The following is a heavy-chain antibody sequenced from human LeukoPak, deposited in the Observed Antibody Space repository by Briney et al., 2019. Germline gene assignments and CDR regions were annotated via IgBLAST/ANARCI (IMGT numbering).Heavy chain of an antibody. D-gene: IGHD6-13*01. CDR3: AKDRRIIGSSWYPGGLDY. CDR2: ISGSGGST. J-gene: IGHJ4*02. V-gene: IGHV3-23*01. Sequence: QPGGSLRLSCAASGFTFSSYAMSWVRQAPGKGLEWVSAISGSGGSTYYADSVKGRFTISRGNSKNTLYLQMNSLRAEDTAVYYCAKDRRIIGSSWYPGGLDYWGQGTLVTVSS. CDR1: GFTFSSYA.